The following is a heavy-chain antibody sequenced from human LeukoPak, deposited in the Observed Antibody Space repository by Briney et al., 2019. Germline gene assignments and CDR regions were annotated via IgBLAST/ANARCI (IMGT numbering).Heavy chain of an antibody. CDR1: GGSIISGDYY. Sequence: PSQTLSLTCTVSGGSIISGDYYWSWIRQPPGKGLEWIGYIYYSGSTYYNPSLKSRVTISVDTSKNQFSLKLSSVTAADTAVYYCARDVVARTYGMDVWCQGNPGHRLL. D-gene: IGHD2-15*01. J-gene: IGHJ6*02. V-gene: IGHV4-30-4*01. CDR2: IYYSGST. CDR3: ARDVVARTYGMDV.